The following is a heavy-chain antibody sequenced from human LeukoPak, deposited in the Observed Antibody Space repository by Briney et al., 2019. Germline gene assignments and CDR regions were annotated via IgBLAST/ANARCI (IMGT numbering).Heavy chain of an antibody. J-gene: IGHJ4*02. CDR3: ARTYYDILTGYLFDY. Sequence: SGGSLRLSCAASGFTVSSNYMSWVRQAPGKGLEWVSVIYSGGSTYYADSVKGRFTISRDNSKNTLYLQMNSLRAEDTAVYYCARTYYDILTGYLFDYWGQGTLVTVSS. CDR2: IYSGGST. D-gene: IGHD3-9*01. V-gene: IGHV3-53*01. CDR1: GFTVSSNY.